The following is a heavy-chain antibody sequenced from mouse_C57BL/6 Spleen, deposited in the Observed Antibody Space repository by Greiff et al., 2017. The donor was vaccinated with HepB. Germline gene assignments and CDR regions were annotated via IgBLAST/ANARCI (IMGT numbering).Heavy chain of an antibody. J-gene: IGHJ4*01. Sequence: EVKLVESGAELVRPGASVKLSCTASGFNIKDDYMHWVKQRPEQGLEWIGWIDPENGDTEYASKFQGKATIPADTSSNTAYLQHSSQTSEDTAVYYCTTRVLPYAMDDWGQGTSVTVSS. CDR3: TTRVLPYAMDD. D-gene: IGHD1-1*01. V-gene: IGHV14-4*01. CDR2: IDPENGDT. CDR1: GFNIKDDY.